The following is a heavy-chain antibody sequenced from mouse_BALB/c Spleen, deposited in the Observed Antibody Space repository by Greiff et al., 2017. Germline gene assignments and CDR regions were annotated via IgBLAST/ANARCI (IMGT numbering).Heavy chain of an antibody. CDR2: IDPENGDT. Sequence: EVKVVESGAELVRSGASVKLSCTASGFNIKDYYMHWVKQRPEQGLEWIGWIDPENGDTEYAPKFQGKATMTADTSSNTAYLQLSSLTSEDTAVYYCNAEVRGFDYWGQGTTLTVSS. V-gene: IGHV14-4*02. J-gene: IGHJ2*01. CDR3: NAEVRGFDY. D-gene: IGHD2-14*01. CDR1: GFNIKDYY.